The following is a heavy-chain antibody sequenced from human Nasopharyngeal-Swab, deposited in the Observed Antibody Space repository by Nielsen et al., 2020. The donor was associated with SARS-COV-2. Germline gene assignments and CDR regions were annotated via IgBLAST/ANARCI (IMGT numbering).Heavy chain of an antibody. CDR2: IYHSGST. CDR1: GGSISSSNW. Sequence: LRETLSLTCAVSGGSISSSNWWSWVRQPPGKGLEWIGEIYHSGSTNYNPSLKSRVTISVDKSKNQFSLKLSSVTAADTAVYYCARPGRLGNWYFDLWGRGTLVTVSS. V-gene: IGHV4-4*02. CDR3: ARPGRLGNWYFDL. J-gene: IGHJ2*01.